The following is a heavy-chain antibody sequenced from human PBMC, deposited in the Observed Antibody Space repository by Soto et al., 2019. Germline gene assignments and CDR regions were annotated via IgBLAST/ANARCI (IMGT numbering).Heavy chain of an antibody. CDR1: GGSISSYY. J-gene: IGHJ3*02. D-gene: IGHD6-6*01. Sequence: SETLSLTCTVSGGSISSYYWSWIRQPPGKGLEWIGYIYYSGSTNYNPSLKSRVTISVDTSKNQFSLKRSSVTAADTAVYYCARDIKAEARRHAFDIWGQGTMVTVSS. V-gene: IGHV4-59*01. CDR3: ARDIKAEARRHAFDI. CDR2: IYYSGST.